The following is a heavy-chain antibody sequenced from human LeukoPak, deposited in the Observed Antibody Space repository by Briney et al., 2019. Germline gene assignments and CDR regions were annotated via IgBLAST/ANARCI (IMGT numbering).Heavy chain of an antibody. V-gene: IGHV3-20*04. Sequence: GGSLRLSCAASGFTFDDYGMSWVRQAPGKGLEWVSGINWNGGRTGYADSVKGRFTISRDNAKNSLYLQMNSLRAEDTALYYCARDRGSGSYYYYYYMDVWGKGTTVTVSS. CDR1: GFTFDDYG. J-gene: IGHJ6*03. D-gene: IGHD1-26*01. CDR2: INWNGGRT. CDR3: ARDRGSGSYYYYYYMDV.